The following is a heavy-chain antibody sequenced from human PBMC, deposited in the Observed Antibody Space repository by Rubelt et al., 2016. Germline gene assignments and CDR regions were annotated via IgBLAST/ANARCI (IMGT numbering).Heavy chain of an antibody. Sequence: QVQLVQSGAEVKKPGASVKVSCKASGYTFTSYAMHWVRQAPEQRLEWMGWITAAKGNTKYSQKFQGRVTSTRDTSASTAYMELSSLRAEDTAVYYCARGDIVVVVAASNPLDYWGQGTLVTVSS. CDR2: ITAAKGNT. CDR3: ARGDIVVVVAASNPLDY. J-gene: IGHJ4*02. CDR1: GYTFTSYA. V-gene: IGHV1-3*01. D-gene: IGHD2-15*01.